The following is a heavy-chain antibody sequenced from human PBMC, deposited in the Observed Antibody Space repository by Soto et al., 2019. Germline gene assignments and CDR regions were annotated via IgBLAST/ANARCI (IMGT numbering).Heavy chain of an antibody. Sequence: GGSLRLSCAASGFSFSSYAMHWVRQAPGKGLEWVAGILYDGSNKYYADSVKGRFTGSRDNSKNTLFLQMNSLRVEDTAVYYCAKDLGYSSSSPDYWGQGTLVTVSS. D-gene: IGHD6-6*01. CDR2: ILYDGSNK. V-gene: IGHV3-30*18. CDR1: GFSFSSYA. J-gene: IGHJ4*02. CDR3: AKDLGYSSSSPDY.